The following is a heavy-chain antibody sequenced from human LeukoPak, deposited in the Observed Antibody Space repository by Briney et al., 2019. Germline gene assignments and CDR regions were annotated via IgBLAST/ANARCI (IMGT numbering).Heavy chain of an antibody. J-gene: IGHJ4*02. Sequence: GGSLRLSCAASGFTFSSYWMHWVRQAPGKGLVWVSRINSDGSSTSYADSVKGRFTISRDNAKNTLYLQMNSLRAEDTAVYYCVPLDSGSMEGFDYWGRGTLVTVS. CDR1: GFTFSSYW. V-gene: IGHV3-74*01. D-gene: IGHD1-26*01. CDR3: VPLDSGSMEGFDY. CDR2: INSDGSST.